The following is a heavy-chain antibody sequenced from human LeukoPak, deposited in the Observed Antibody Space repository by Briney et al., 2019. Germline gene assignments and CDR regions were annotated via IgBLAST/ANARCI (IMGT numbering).Heavy chain of an antibody. CDR1: GCTFSRYA. J-gene: IGHJ4*02. D-gene: IGHD3-10*01. CDR3: ARYYGSGGLDY. V-gene: IGHV1-69*04. Sequence: ASVKVSCKASGCTFSRYAISWVRQAPGQGLEWMGRIIPILGIANYAQKFQGRVTITADKSTSTAYMELSSLRSEDTAVYYCARYYGSGGLDYWGQGTLVTVSS. CDR2: IIPILGIA.